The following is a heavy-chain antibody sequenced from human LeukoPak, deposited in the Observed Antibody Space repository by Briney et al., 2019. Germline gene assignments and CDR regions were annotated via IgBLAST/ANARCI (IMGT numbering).Heavy chain of an antibody. V-gene: IGHV3-30*18. CDR1: GFTFSSYG. CDR3: AKDQAAVDSSWQVWYYYYGMDV. CDR2: ISYDGSNK. J-gene: IGHJ6*04. D-gene: IGHD6-13*01. Sequence: PGGSLRPSCAASGFTFSSYGMHWVRQAPGKGLEWVAVISYDGSNKYYADSVKGRFTISRDNSKNTLYLQMNSLRAEDTAVYYCAKDQAAVDSSWQVWYYYYGMDVWGKGTTVTVSS.